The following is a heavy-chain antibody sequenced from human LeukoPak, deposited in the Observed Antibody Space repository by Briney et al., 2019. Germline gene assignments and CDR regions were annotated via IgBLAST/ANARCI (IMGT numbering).Heavy chain of an antibody. D-gene: IGHD3-3*01. CDR3: ARAPTLYYDFWSGYSGGGWFDP. V-gene: IGHV4-59*01. CDR2: TYYSGST. CDR1: GCSISSYY. Sequence: PSETLSLTCTVSGCSISSYYWSWIRQPPGKGLEWIGYTYYSGSTNYNPSLKSRVTISVDTSKNQFSLKLSSVTAADTAVYYCARAPTLYYDFWSGYSGGGWFDPWGQGTLITVSS. J-gene: IGHJ5*02.